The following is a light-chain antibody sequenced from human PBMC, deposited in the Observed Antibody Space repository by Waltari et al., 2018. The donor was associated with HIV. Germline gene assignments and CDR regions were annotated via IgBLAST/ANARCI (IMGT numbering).Light chain of an antibody. J-gene: IGLJ2*01. CDR2: AVS. CDR1: SSDVGGYNY. Sequence: QSALTQPASVSGSPGQSITISCTGTSSDVGGYNYVSWYQQHPGKAPKLMIYAVSNRASGVSNRVSGSKSGNTASLVISGLQSEDEGDYYCSSYSRSGTLVFGGGTTLTVL. CDR3: SSYSRSGTLV. V-gene: IGLV2-14*01.